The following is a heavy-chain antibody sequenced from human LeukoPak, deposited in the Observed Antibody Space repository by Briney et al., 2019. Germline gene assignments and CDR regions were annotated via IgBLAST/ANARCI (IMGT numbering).Heavy chain of an antibody. Sequence: ASVKVSCKASGGTFSSYAISWVRQAPGQGLGWMGGIVPIFGTANYAQKFQGRVTITTDESTSTAYMELSSLRSEDTAVYYCARDSWPKAALDYWGQGTLVTVSS. CDR3: ARDSWPKAALDY. V-gene: IGHV1-69*05. J-gene: IGHJ4*02. D-gene: IGHD6-6*01. CDR1: GGTFSSYA. CDR2: IVPIFGTA.